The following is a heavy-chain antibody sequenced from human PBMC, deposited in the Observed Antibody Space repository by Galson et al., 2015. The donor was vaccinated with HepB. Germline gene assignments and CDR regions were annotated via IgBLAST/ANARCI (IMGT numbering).Heavy chain of an antibody. D-gene: IGHD2-2*01. V-gene: IGHV3-7*01. CDR1: GFTFTDYW. CDR2: VHEYGGVT. CDR3: ARGSDVVVPAGKKTNFYYFHMDV. J-gene: IGHJ6*02. Sequence: SLRLSCAASGFTFTDYWMNWVRQAPGKGLEWAANVHEYGGVTHYVDSVRGRFTVTRDNAKKSLFLQMNNLRVEDTAVYYCARGSDVVVPAGKKTNFYYFHMDVWGQGTTVSVSS.